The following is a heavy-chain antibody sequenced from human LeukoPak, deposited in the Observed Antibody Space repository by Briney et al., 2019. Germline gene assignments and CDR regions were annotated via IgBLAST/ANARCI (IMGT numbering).Heavy chain of an antibody. CDR3: ARAGGYDFWSGDHFDY. CDR1: GGSISSGSYY. CDR2: IYTSGST. Sequence: SQTLSLTCTVSGGSISSGSYYWNWIRQPAGKGLEWIGRIYTSGSTNYNPSLKSRITISVDTSKDQFSLQLSSVTAADTAVYYCARAGGYDFWSGDHFDYWGQGTLVIASS. D-gene: IGHD3-3*01. J-gene: IGHJ4*02. V-gene: IGHV4-61*02.